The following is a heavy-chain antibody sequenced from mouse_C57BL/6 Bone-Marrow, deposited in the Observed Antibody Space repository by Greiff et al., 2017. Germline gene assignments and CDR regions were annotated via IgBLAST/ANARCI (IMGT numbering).Heavy chain of an antibody. J-gene: IGHJ1*03. CDR3: ARHYYGSSGRYFDV. CDR2: ISNLAYSI. D-gene: IGHD1-1*01. V-gene: IGHV5-15*01. Sequence: EVHLVESGGGLVQPGGSLKLSCAASGFTFSDYGMAWVRQAPRKGPEWVAFISNLAYSIYYADTVTGRFTISRENAKNTLYLEMSSLRSEDTAMYYCARHYYGSSGRYFDVWGTGTTVTVSS. CDR1: GFTFSDYG.